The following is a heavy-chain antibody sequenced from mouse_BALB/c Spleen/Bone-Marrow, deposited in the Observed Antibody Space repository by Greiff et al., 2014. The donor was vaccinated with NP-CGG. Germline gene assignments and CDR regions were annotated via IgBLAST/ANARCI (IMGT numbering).Heavy chain of an antibody. V-gene: IGHV6-6*02. CDR2: IRLIFNNYAT. CDR1: GFTFSNYW. J-gene: IGHJ4*01. D-gene: IGHD2-12*01. Sequence: EAKLMESGGGLVQPGGSMILSCVDSGFTFSNYWMNWVRQSPEKGLEWVAEIRLIFNNYATNYAEAVKGRFTISRDDFKSSVYLQMIILRAEDTDMYYSSRGVNGASLDHWGQGTAVAV. CDR3: SRGVNGASLDH.